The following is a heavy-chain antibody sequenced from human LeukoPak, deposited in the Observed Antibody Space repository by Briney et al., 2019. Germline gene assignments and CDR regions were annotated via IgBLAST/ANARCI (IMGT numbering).Heavy chain of an antibody. CDR3: ARISSSNWYNERGAFDV. CDR1: GYTFTGYY. Sequence: ASVKVSCKASGYTFTGYYMHWVRQAPGQGLEWTGWISAYNGNTNYAQKLQGRVTMTTDTSTSTAYMELRSLRSDDTAVYYCARISSSNWYNERGAFDVWGQGTMVTVSS. CDR2: ISAYNGNT. J-gene: IGHJ3*01. D-gene: IGHD6-13*01. V-gene: IGHV1-18*04.